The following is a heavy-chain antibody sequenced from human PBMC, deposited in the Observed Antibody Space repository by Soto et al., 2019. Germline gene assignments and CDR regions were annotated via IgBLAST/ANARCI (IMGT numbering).Heavy chain of an antibody. Sequence: QVQLQESGPGLVKPSQTLSLTCTVSGGSISSGDYYWSWIRQPPGKGLEWIGYIYHSGSTYYNPSLKSRVTISVTTSKTQFSLQLSSVTAADTAVSYCARERPDGARLDPWGQGTLVTVSS. CDR1: GGSISSGDYY. V-gene: IGHV4-30-4*01. CDR2: IYHSGST. J-gene: IGHJ5*02. D-gene: IGHD6-6*01. CDR3: ARERPDGARLDP.